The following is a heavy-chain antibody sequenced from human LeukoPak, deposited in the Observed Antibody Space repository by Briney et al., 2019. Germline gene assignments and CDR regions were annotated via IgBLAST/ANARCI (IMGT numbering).Heavy chain of an antibody. D-gene: IGHD5-12*01. CDR1: GFTFDDYG. V-gene: IGHV3-20*04. Sequence: GGSLRLSCAASGFTFDDYGMSWARQAPGKGLEWVSGINWNGGSIGYADSVKGRFTISRDNAKNSLYLQMSSLRAEDTALYYCARSPRGYDTLKYYYYMDVWGKGTTVTVSS. J-gene: IGHJ6*03. CDR3: ARSPRGYDTLKYYYYMDV. CDR2: INWNGGSI.